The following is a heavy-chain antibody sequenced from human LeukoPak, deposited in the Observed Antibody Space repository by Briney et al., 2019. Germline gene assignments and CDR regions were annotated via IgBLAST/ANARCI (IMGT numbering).Heavy chain of an antibody. CDR2: ISGSGGST. D-gene: IGHD6-6*01. V-gene: IGHV3-23*01. J-gene: IGHJ6*02. CDR3: AKDQLISVAAPYYGMDV. Sequence: GGSLRLSCTASGFTFSSYWMSWVRQAPGKGLEWVSAISGSGGSTYYADSVKGRFTISRDNSKNTLYLQMNSLRAEDTAVYYCAKDQLISVAAPYYGMDVWGQGTTVTVSS. CDR1: GFTFSSYW.